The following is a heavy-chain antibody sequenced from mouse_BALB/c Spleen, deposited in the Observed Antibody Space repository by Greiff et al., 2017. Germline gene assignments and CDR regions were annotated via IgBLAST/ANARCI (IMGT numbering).Heavy chain of an antibody. V-gene: IGHV3-2*02. D-gene: IGHD1-1*01. CDR2: ISYSGST. J-gene: IGHJ4*01. CDR1: GYSITSDYA. CDR3: ARYGSSYYYAMDY. Sequence: EVQLQESGPGLVKPSQSLSLTCTVTGYSITSDYAWYWLRQFPGNKLEWMGYISYSGSTNYNPSLKSRISITRDTSKNQFFLQLNSVTTEDTATYYCARYGSSYYYAMDYWGQGTLVTVSA.